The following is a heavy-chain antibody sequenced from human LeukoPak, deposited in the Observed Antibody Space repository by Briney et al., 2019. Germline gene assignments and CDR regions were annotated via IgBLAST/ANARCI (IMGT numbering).Heavy chain of an antibody. CDR3: ARRHSGGDCHSSFYYYYGLDV. Sequence: ASVKVSCKASGGTLSSYAISWVRQAPGQGLEWMGGIIPIFGTPDYAQKFQGRVTITADESTSTAYMELTSLTSDDTAMYFCARRHSGGDCHSSFYYYYGLDVWGQGTTVTVSS. V-gene: IGHV1-69*13. CDR1: GGTLSSYA. D-gene: IGHD2-21*02. J-gene: IGHJ6*02. CDR2: IIPIFGTP.